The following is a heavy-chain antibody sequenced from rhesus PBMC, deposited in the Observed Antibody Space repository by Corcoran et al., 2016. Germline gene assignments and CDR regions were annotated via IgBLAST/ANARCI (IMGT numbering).Heavy chain of an antibody. J-gene: IGHJ4*01. D-gene: IGHD6-31*01. CDR3: ARERRQRLPFDY. CDR2: ISGRGGST. Sequence: QVQLQESGPGLVKPSETLSLTCAVSGGSFSGYYWGWIRQPPGKGLEWIGYISGRGGSTDYHPSLKSRVTISTDTSKNQFSLKLSSVTAADTAVYYCARERRQRLPFDYWGQGVLVTVSS. V-gene: IGHV4-165*01. CDR1: GGSFSGYY.